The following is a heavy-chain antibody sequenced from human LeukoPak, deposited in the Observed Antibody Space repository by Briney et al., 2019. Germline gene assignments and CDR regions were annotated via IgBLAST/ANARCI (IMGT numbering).Heavy chain of an antibody. D-gene: IGHD1-26*01. J-gene: IGHJ4*02. CDR2: IYHSGST. Sequence: PSETLSLTCTVSGYSISSGYYWGWIRQPPGKGLEWIGSIYHSGSTYYNPSLKSRVTISVDTSKNQFSLKLRSVTAADTAVYYCARGESRGSHIDYWGQGTLVTVSS. CDR1: GYSISSGYY. V-gene: IGHV4-38-2*02. CDR3: ARGESRGSHIDY.